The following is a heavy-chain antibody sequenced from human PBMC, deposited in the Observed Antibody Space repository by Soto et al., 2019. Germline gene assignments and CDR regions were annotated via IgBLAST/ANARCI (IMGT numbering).Heavy chain of an antibody. CDR3: AKGETGIVGATAIPFPH. CDR2: ISGSGGST. V-gene: IGHV3-23*01. Sequence: EGCRKLICTGFGFPLEGLAINWVRQAPGKGPEWVSAISGSGGSTYYADSVKGRFTISRDNSKNTLYLQMNSLRAEDTAVYYCAKGETGIVGATAIPFPHWGQGTLVTVSS. CDR1: GFPLEGLA. D-gene: IGHD1-26*01. J-gene: IGHJ4*02.